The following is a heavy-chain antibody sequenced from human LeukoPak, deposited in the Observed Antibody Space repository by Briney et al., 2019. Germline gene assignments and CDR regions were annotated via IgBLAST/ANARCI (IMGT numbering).Heavy chain of an antibody. CDR2: ISSSSSYI. CDR1: GFTFSSYS. Sequence: GGSLRLSCAASGFTFSSYSMNWVRQAPGKGLEWVSSISSSSSYIYYADSVKGRFTISRDNAKNSLYLQMNSLRAEDTAVYYCARASPRRGGYYFDYWGQGTLVTASS. D-gene: IGHD3-16*01. CDR3: ARASPRRGGYYFDY. V-gene: IGHV3-21*01. J-gene: IGHJ4*02.